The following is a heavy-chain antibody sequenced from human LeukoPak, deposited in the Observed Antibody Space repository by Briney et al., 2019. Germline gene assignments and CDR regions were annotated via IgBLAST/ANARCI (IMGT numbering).Heavy chain of an antibody. CDR2: IYHSGST. Sequence: SETLSLTCTVFGYSISSGYYWGWIRQPPGKGLEWIGSIYHSGSTYYNPSLKSRVTISVDTSKNQFSLRLSSVTAADTAVYYCARDDYRTNAFDIWGQGTMVTVSS. CDR3: ARDDYRTNAFDI. D-gene: IGHD4-11*01. J-gene: IGHJ3*02. CDR1: GYSISSGYY. V-gene: IGHV4-38-2*02.